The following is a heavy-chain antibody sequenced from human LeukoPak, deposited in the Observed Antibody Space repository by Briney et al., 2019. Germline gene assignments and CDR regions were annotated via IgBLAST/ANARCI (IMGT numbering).Heavy chain of an antibody. CDR3: ARAGGSGLIDY. Sequence: PSETLSLTCTVSGGSISSSSYYWGWIRQPPGKGLEWIGSIYYSGSTYYNPSLKSRVTISVDTSKNQFSLKLSSVTAADTAVYYCARAGGSGLIDYWGQGTLVTVSS. CDR2: IYYSGST. D-gene: IGHD6-19*01. J-gene: IGHJ4*02. CDR1: GGSISSSSYY. V-gene: IGHV4-39*07.